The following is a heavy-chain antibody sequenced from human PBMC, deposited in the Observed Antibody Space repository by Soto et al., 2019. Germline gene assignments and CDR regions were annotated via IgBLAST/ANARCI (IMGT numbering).Heavy chain of an antibody. CDR1: GFTFSDYY. D-gene: IGHD6-13*01. J-gene: IGHJ6*02. Sequence: GGSLRLSCAASGFTFSDYYMSWIRQAPGKGLEWVSYISSSGSSIYYANSVKGRFTISRDNSKNTLYLQMNSLRAEDTAVYYCARRQISPPTRGAASARGAMDVWGQGTTVTVSS. CDR3: ARRQISPPTRGAASARGAMDV. V-gene: IGHV3-11*04. CDR2: ISSSGSSI.